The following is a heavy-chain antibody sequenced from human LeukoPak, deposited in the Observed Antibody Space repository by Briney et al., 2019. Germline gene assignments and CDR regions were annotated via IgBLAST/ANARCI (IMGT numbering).Heavy chain of an antibody. CDR1: GGSISSYY. CDR2: IYYSGST. CDR3: ARHPLRLGMDV. J-gene: IGHJ6*02. Sequence: SETLSLTCTVSGGSISSYYWSWIRQPPGKGLEWIGYIYYSGSTNYNPSLKSRLTISVDTSESQFSLRLSSVTAADTGVYYCARHPLRLGMDVWGQGTTVTVSS. D-gene: IGHD3-3*01. V-gene: IGHV4-59*08.